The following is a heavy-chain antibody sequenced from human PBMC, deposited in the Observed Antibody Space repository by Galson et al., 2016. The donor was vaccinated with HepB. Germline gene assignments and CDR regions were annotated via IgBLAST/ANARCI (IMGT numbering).Heavy chain of an antibody. V-gene: IGHV3-33*08. Sequence: SLRLSCAASEFSFSYYEMNWVRQAPGKGLEWVAIIGHDGRYTQYVDSVKGRFTISRDNSKNTLYLQFSSLGDEDTAVYYCARGLAVGRYFDYCGQGTLVTVSS. J-gene: IGHJ4*02. CDR1: EFSFSYYE. D-gene: IGHD2-15*01. CDR3: ARGLAVGRYFDY. CDR2: IGHDGRYT.